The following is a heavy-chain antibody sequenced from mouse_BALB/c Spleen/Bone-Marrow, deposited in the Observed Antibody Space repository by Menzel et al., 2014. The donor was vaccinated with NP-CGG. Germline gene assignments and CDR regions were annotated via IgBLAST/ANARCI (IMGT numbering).Heavy chain of an antibody. D-gene: IGHD2-1*01. Sequence: DVMLVESGGGLVQPGGSLKLSCAASGFTFGNYGMSWVRQTPDKRLELVATINGNGGSTYYPDSVKGRFTISRDTAKNTLYLQMSSLKSEETAMYYCVRGNYGNYVDYFDFWGQGTTLTVSS. V-gene: IGHV5-6-3*01. CDR3: VRGNYGNYVDYFDF. J-gene: IGHJ2*01. CDR2: INGNGGST. CDR1: GFTFGNYG.